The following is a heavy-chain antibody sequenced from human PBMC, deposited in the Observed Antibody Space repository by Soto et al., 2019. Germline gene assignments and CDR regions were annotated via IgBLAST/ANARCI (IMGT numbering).Heavy chain of an antibody. CDR3: ARGMAEEQIFYYFDY. CDR1: GGSISSYY. D-gene: IGHD3-9*01. J-gene: IGHJ4*02. Sequence: SETLSLTCTVSGGSISSYYWSWIRLPPGKGLEWIGYIYYSGSTTYNPSLKNRVTISVDASKSQFYLKLRSVTAADTAVYYCARGMAEEQIFYYFDYWGQGALVTVSS. V-gene: IGHV4-59*01. CDR2: IYYSGST.